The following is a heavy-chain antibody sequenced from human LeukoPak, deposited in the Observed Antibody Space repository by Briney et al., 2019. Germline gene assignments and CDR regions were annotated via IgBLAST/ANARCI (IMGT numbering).Heavy chain of an antibody. CDR3: ARGGETGFDY. Sequence: PSETLSLTCTVSGGSISSTSYYWGWIRQPPGKGLEWIGSINYSGSTYYNPSLKSRLTISVDTSKNQFSLKLSSVTAADTAVYYCARGGETGFDYWGQGTLVTVSS. V-gene: IGHV4-39*01. J-gene: IGHJ4*02. CDR1: GGSISSTSYY. D-gene: IGHD4-17*01. CDR2: INYSGST.